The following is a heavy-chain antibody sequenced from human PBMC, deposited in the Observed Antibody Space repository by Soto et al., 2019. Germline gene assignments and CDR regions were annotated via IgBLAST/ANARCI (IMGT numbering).Heavy chain of an antibody. CDR3: AKLPNEWELLGPFDY. Sequence: GGSLRLSCAASGFTFSSYGMHWVRQAPGKGLEWVAVISYDGSNKYYADSVKGRFTISRDNSKNTLYLQMNSLRAEDTAVYYCAKLPNEWELLGPFDYWGQGTLVTVSS. CDR2: ISYDGSNK. J-gene: IGHJ4*02. CDR1: GFTFSSYG. V-gene: IGHV3-30*18. D-gene: IGHD1-26*01.